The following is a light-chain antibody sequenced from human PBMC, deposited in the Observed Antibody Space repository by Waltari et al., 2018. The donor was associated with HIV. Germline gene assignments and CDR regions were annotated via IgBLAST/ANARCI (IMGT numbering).Light chain of an antibody. CDR1: SSDVGGYNY. J-gene: IGLJ1*01. V-gene: IGLV2-11*01. CDR2: DVT. CDR3: CSYAGRYTYV. Sequence: QSALTQPRSVSGSPGQSVTISCTGTSSDVGGYNYVSWYQHHQGKAPKFMIYDVTKRPSGVPDRFSGSKSGNTASLTISGLQAEDEADYYCCSYAGRYTYVFGTGTKVTVL.